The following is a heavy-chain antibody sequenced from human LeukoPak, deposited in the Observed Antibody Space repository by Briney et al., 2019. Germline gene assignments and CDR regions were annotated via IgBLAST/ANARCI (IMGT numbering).Heavy chain of an antibody. J-gene: IGHJ4*02. CDR1: GYTFTSYY. CDR2: INPSGGST. D-gene: IGHD2-21*02. Sequence: ASVKVSCKASGYTFTSYYIHWVRQAPGQGLEWMGVINPSGGSTTYAQKFQGRVTMTRDMSTSTVYMELSSLTSEDTAVYYCASLVVVTAITFDYWGQGTLVTVSS. V-gene: IGHV1-46*01. CDR3: ASLVVVTAITFDY.